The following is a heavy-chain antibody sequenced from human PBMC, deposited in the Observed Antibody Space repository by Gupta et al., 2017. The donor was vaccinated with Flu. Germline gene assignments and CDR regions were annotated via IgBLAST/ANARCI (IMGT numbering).Heavy chain of an antibody. J-gene: IGHJ6*02. CDR3: ARAGDIVVVPAAIRRGMDV. CDR1: GFPFSSYG. Sequence: QVQLVESGGGVVQPGRSLRLSCAASGFPFSSYGMHWVRQAPGKGLEWVAVIWYDGSNKYYADSVKGRFTISRDNSKNTLYLQMNSLRAEDTAVYYCARAGDIVVVPAAIRRGMDVWGQGTTVTVSS. D-gene: IGHD2-2*01. V-gene: IGHV3-33*01. CDR2: IWYDGSNK.